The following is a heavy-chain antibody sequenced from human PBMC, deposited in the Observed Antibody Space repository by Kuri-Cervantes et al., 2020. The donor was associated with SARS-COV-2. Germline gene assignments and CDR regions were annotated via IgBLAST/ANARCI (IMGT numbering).Heavy chain of an antibody. Sequence: GGSLRLSCAASGFTFSDYYMSWVRQAPGKGLEWVSSISSSSSYIYYADSVKGRFTISRDNAKNSLYLQMNSLRAEDTAVYYCARAITHIVPAAIELWYFDLWGRGTLVTVSS. J-gene: IGHJ2*01. V-gene: IGHV3-21*01. CDR3: ARAITHIVPAAIELWYFDL. CDR1: GFTFSDYY. CDR2: ISSSSSYI. D-gene: IGHD2-2*01.